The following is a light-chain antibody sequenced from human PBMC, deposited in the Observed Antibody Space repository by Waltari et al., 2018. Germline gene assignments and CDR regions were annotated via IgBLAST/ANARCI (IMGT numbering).Light chain of an antibody. CDR3: DSYAGTKTLL. V-gene: IGLV2-8*01. CDR2: GVT. J-gene: IGLJ2*01. Sequence: QSALTQPPSASGSPGQSVTIPCPGTSSDVGGYNYFPRSQRQPDKAPQLLIYGVTKRPSGVPDRFSGSKSGNTAFLTVAGLQAEDEGDYYCDSYAGTKTLLFGGGTKLTVL. CDR1: SSDVGGYNY.